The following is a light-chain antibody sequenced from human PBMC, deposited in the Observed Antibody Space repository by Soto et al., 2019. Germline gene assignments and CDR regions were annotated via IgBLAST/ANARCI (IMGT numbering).Light chain of an antibody. V-gene: IGLV1-40*01. Sequence: QSVLTQPPSVSGAPGQRVTISCTGGSSNMGAGYDVHGYQQLPGTAPKLLIYGNSNRPSGVPDRLSSSKSGTAATLANTGLKAEDESDYDCQSYDSSLSSYVFGTGTKLTVL. J-gene: IGLJ1*01. CDR1: SSNMGAGYD. CDR3: QSYDSSLSSYV. CDR2: GNS.